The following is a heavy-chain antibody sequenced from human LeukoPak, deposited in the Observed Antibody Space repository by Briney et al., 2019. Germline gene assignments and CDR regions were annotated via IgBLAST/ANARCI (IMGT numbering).Heavy chain of an antibody. J-gene: IGHJ4*02. V-gene: IGHV3-48*01. CDR2: ISGSVSTI. CDR3: ARDKSQWEFDY. D-gene: IGHD1-26*01. CDR1: RFTFSSYS. Sequence: GGSLRPSCAASRFTFSSYSMNWVRQAPGKGLEWISYISGSVSTIYYADSVKGRFTISRDNAKNSLYLQMNSLRVEDTAVYYCARDKSQWEFDYWGQGTLVTVSS.